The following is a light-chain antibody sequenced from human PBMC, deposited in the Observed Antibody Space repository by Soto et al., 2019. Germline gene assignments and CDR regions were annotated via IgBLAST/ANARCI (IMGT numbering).Light chain of an antibody. J-gene: IGLJ3*02. CDR2: EVS. Sequence: QSALTQPASVSGSPGQSITISCTGTSSDIGAYNYVSWYQQHPGKAPKLMVYEVSNRPSGVSTRFSASKSGNTASLTISGLQAEDEADYYCTSYTSSRTWVFGGGTKLTVL. CDR1: SSDIGAYNY. CDR3: TSYTSSRTWV. V-gene: IGLV2-14*01.